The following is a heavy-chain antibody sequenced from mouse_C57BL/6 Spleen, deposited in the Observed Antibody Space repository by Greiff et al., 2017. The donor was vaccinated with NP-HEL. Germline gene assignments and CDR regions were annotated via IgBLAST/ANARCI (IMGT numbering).Heavy chain of an antibody. CDR2: IDPSDSYT. J-gene: IGHJ3*01. Sequence: QVQLKQPGAELVMPGASVKLSCKASGYTFTSYWMHWVKQRPGQGLEWIGEIDPSDSYTNYNQKFKGKSTLTVDKSSSTAYMQLSSLTSEDSAVYYCARGGTAQATQFAYWGQGTLVTVSA. V-gene: IGHV1-69*01. CDR1: GYTFTSYW. D-gene: IGHD3-2*02. CDR3: ARGGTAQATQFAY.